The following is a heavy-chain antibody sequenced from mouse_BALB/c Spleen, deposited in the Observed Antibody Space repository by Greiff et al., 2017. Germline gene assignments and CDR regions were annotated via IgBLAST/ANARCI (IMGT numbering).Heavy chain of an antibody. CDR3: ARDGSSFAY. CDR2: ISTYYGNT. D-gene: IGHD1-1*01. Sequence: VKLMESGPELVRPGVSVKISCKGSGYTFTDYAMNWVKQSHAKSLEWIGVISTYYGNTNYNQKFKGKATMTVDKSSSTAYMELARLTSEDSAIYYCARDGSSFAYWGQGTLVTVSA. CDR1: GYTFTDYA. V-gene: IGHV1-67*01. J-gene: IGHJ3*01.